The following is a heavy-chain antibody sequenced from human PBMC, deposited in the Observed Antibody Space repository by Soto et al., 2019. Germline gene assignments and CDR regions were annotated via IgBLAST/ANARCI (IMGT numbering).Heavy chain of an antibody. CDR3: ARDFTIFGHYYGMYV. CDR1: CGSISSYY. Sequence: SETLSLTCTVSCGSISSYYWSWIRQPPGKGLEWIGYIYYSGSTNYNPSLKSRVTISVDTSKNQFSLKLSSVTAADTAVYYCARDFTIFGHYYGMYVWGQGTTVTVSS. J-gene: IGHJ6*02. D-gene: IGHD3-3*01. V-gene: IGHV4-59*01. CDR2: IYYSGST.